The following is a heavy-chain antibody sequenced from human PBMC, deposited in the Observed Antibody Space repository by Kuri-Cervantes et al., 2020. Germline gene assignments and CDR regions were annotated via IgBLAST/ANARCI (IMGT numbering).Heavy chain of an antibody. CDR1: GFTFDDYA. D-gene: IGHD3-22*01. CDR3: AKDISTYYYDSSGYGWNGMDV. CDR2: ISWNSGSI. J-gene: IGHJ6*02. V-gene: IGHV3-9*01. Sequence: LSLTCAASGFTFDDYAMHWVRQAPGKGLEWVSGISWNSGSIGYADSVKGRFTISRDNAENSLYLQMNSLRAEDTALYYCAKDISTYYYDSSGYGWNGMDVWGQGTTVTVSS.